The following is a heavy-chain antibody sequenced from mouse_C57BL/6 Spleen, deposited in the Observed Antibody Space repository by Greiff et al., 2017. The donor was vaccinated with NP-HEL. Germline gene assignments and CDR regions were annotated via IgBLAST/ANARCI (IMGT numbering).Heavy chain of an antibody. CDR3: ARLGITTVVAEDWYFDV. V-gene: IGHV1-75*01. CDR1: GYTFTDYY. CDR2: IFPGSGST. Sequence: QVQLQQSGPELVKPGASVKISCKASGYTFTDYYINWVKQRPGQGLEWIGWIFPGSGSTYYNEKFKGKATLTVDKSSSTAYMLLSSLTSEDSAVYFCARLGITTVVAEDWYFDVWGTGTTVTVSS. J-gene: IGHJ1*03. D-gene: IGHD1-1*01.